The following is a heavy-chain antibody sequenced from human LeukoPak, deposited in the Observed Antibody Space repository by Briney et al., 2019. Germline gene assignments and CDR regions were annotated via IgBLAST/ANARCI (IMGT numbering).Heavy chain of an antibody. CDR3: ARAGTHFDY. Sequence: ASVRVSCKTSGYTFIDYYIHWVRQAPGQGLEWMGIINPSGGSTSYAQKFQGRVTMTRDTSTSTVYMELSSLRSEDTAVYYCARAGTHFDYWGQGTLVTVSS. CDR2: INPSGGST. D-gene: IGHD6-13*01. CDR1: GYTFIDYY. V-gene: IGHV1-46*01. J-gene: IGHJ4*02.